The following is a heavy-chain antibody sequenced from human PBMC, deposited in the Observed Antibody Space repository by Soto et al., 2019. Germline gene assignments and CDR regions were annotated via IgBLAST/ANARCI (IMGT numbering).Heavy chain of an antibody. J-gene: IGHJ3*02. CDR1: GGSISSSSYY. D-gene: IGHD3-3*01. V-gene: IGHV4-39*01. Sequence: LSLTCTVSGGSISSSSYYWGWIRQPPGKGLEWIGSIYYSGSTYYNPSLKSRVTISVDTSKNQFSLKLSSVTAADTAVYYCARGRPYDFWSGDYSYSGLTIWGQGT. CDR2: IYYSGST. CDR3: ARGRPYDFWSGDYSYSGLTI.